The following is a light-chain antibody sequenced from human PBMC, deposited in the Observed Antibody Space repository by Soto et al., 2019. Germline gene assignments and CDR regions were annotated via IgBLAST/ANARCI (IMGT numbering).Light chain of an antibody. J-gene: IGLJ1*01. CDR2: EVN. V-gene: IGLV2-8*01. CDR3: CSYAGTYYV. Sequence: QSTLTQPPSASGSPGQSVTISRTGTSSDVGGYNYVSWYQQHPGKAPKIMIYEVNKRPSGVPDRFWGSKSGNTASLTISGLQAEDEAEYHCCSYAGTYYVFGTGTKATVL. CDR1: SSDVGGYNY.